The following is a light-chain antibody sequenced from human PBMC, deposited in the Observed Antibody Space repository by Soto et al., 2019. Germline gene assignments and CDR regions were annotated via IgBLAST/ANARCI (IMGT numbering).Light chain of an antibody. CDR3: CAYAGSSTSVL. CDR2: EDS. Sequence: QSVLTQPASVSGSPGQSITISCTGPSSDIGTYKLVSWYQQYPGKAPQLMIYEDSKRPSGVSNRFSGSKSGNTASLTISGLQAEDEAEYYCCAYAGSSTSVLFGGGTKLTVL. CDR1: SSDIGTYKL. V-gene: IGLV2-23*01. J-gene: IGLJ3*02.